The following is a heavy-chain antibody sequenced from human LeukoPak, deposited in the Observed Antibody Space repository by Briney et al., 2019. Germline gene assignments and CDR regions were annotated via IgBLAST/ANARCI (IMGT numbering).Heavy chain of an antibody. CDR3: ARVGMAIGWSLDL. J-gene: IGHJ2*01. V-gene: IGHV1-18*01. CDR2: ISAYNGDT. CDR1: GYTFRSYG. Sequence: ASVKVSCKASGYTFRSYGFSWVRLAPGQGLEWLGWISAYNGDTRYEQNFQGRVTLTTDTSTTTAYMELTNLRSDDTAVYYCARVGMAIGWSLDLWGRGTLVAVSS. D-gene: IGHD2-21*01.